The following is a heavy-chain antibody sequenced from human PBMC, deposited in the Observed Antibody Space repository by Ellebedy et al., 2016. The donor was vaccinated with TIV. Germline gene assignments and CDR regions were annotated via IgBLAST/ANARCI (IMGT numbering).Heavy chain of an antibody. CDR2: ISGSGGST. Sequence: GGSLRLSXAASGFTFSSYAMRWVRQASGKRLEWVSAISGSGGSTPYVDSVRGRFTISRDNSKNTLYLQMTSLRAEDTAVYYCAKAPTAIFAHFYYYYYYMDVWGKGTTVTVSS. V-gene: IGHV3-23*01. J-gene: IGHJ6*03. D-gene: IGHD2-21*02. CDR3: AKAPTAIFAHFYYYYYYMDV. CDR1: GFTFSSYA.